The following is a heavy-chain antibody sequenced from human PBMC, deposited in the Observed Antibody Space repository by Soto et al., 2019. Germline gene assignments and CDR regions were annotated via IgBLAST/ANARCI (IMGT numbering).Heavy chain of an antibody. CDR3: ARGGGYSYGSDY. Sequence: ASVKVSGKVSGYTLTELSMHWVRQAPGKGLEWMGGFDPEDGETIYAQKFQGRVTMTEDTSTDTAYMELSSLRSEDTAVYYCARGGGYSYGSDYWGQGTLVTVSS. D-gene: IGHD5-18*01. J-gene: IGHJ4*02. CDR1: GYTLTELS. CDR2: FDPEDGET. V-gene: IGHV1-24*01.